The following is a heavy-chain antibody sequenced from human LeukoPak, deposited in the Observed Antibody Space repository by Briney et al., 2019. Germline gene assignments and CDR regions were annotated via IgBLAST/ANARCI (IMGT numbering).Heavy chain of an antibody. V-gene: IGHV3-74*01. CDR3: ARDQSPIINCGGDCYPPDY. CDR2: INSDGKTT. Sequence: PGGSLRLSCAASGFTFSNSWMHWVRQAPGKGLVWVSRINSDGKTTTYADSVKGRFTISRDNAKNTLYLQMNSLSAEDTAVYYCARDQSPIINCGGDCYPPDYWGQGTLVTVSS. J-gene: IGHJ4*02. CDR1: GFTFSNSW. D-gene: IGHD2-21*02.